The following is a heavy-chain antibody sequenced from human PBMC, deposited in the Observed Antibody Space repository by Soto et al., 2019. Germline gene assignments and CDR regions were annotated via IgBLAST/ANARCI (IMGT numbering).Heavy chain of an antibody. CDR3: ARVMGGGGAITFGGVIAHGAFDI. J-gene: IGHJ3*02. V-gene: IGHV3-7*01. Sequence: EVQLVESGGGLVQPGGSLRLSCAASGFTFSSYWMSWVRQAPGKGLEWVANIKQDGSEKYYVDSVKGRFTISRDNAKNSLYLQMNSLRAEDAAVYYCARVMGGGGAITFGGVIAHGAFDIWGQGTMVTVSS. D-gene: IGHD3-16*02. CDR1: GFTFSSYW. CDR2: IKQDGSEK.